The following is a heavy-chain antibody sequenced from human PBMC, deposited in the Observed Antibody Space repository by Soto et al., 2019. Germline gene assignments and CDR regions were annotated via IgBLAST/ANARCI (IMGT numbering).Heavy chain of an antibody. V-gene: IGHV4-4*02. CDR1: SGSISSSNC. D-gene: IGHD4-17*01. Sequence: SETLSLTCAVSSGSISSSNCWSWVRQPPGKGLEWIGEIYHSGSTNYNPSLKSRVTISVDKSKNQFSLKLSSVTAADTAVYYCARGLGDYYYYMDVWGKGTTVTVSS. J-gene: IGHJ6*03. CDR3: ARGLGDYYYYMDV. CDR2: IYHSGST.